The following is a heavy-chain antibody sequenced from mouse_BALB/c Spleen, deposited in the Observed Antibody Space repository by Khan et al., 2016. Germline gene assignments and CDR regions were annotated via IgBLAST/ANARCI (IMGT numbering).Heavy chain of an antibody. CDR2: ISYSGST. V-gene: IGHV3-2*02. CDR3: ARFAY. J-gene: IGHJ3*01. Sequence: EVQLQESGPGLVKPSQSLSLTCTVTGYSITSDYAWNWIRQFPGNKLEWMGYISYSGSTSYNPSLKSRTSITRDTSKNKFFLQLNSVTTEDTATYYCARFAYWGQGTLVTVSA. CDR1: GYSITSDYA.